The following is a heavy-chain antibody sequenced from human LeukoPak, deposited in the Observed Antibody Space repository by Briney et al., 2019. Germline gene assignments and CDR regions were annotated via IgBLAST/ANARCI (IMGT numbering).Heavy chain of an antibody. D-gene: IGHD2/OR15-2a*01. CDR1: RGSMSDYF. Sequence: SETLSLTCNVSRGSMSDYFWSWIRQSPGKGLEWIGYIYYTGTTNSNPSLKSRVTISVDTFNNQFSLNLSSLTAADTAVYFCAGGQDPNAVRFVSWGQGTLATVSS. V-gene: IGHV4-59*01. J-gene: IGHJ5*01. CDR3: AGGQDPNAVRFVS. CDR2: IYYTGTT.